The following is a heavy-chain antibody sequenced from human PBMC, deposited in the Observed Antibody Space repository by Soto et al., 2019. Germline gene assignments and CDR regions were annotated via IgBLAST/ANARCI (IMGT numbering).Heavy chain of an antibody. J-gene: IGHJ6*02. CDR1: GGSISSSNW. CDR3: ARDSRILRASYYYYGMDV. CDR2: IYHSGST. Sequence: SETLSLTCAVSGGSISSSNWWSWVRQPPGKGLEWIGEIYHSGSTNYNPSLKSRVTISVDKSKNQFSLKLSSVTAADTAVYYCARDSRILRASYYYYGMDVWGQGTTVTVSS. V-gene: IGHV4-4*02. D-gene: IGHD2-2*01.